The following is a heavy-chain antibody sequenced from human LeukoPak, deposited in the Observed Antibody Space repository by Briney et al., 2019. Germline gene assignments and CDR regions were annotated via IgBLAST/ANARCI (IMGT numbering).Heavy chain of an antibody. D-gene: IGHD3-22*01. Sequence: SETLSLTCTVSGGSISSYYWSWIRQPAGKGLEWIGRIYTSGSTNYNPSLKGRVTMSVDTSKNQFSLKLSSVTAADTAVYYCARVGIDSSAPSALDYWGQGTLVTVSS. CDR3: ARVGIDSSAPSALDY. V-gene: IGHV4-4*07. J-gene: IGHJ4*02. CDR1: GGSISSYY. CDR2: IYTSGST.